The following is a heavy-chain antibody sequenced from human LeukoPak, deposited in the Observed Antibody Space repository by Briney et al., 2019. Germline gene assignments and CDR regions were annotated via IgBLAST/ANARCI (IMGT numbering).Heavy chain of an antibody. CDR1: GGSINNGGYY. CDR3: ARDPVTMAYFDY. Sequence: PSETLSLTCTVSGGSINNGGYYWGWIRQHPGKGLEWIGYIYYSGSSYYNPSLRSRVTISVDTSKNHFSLKLSSVTAADTAVYYCARDPVTMAYFDYWGQGTLVTVSS. D-gene: IGHD3-10*01. CDR2: IYYSGSS. J-gene: IGHJ4*02. V-gene: IGHV4-31*03.